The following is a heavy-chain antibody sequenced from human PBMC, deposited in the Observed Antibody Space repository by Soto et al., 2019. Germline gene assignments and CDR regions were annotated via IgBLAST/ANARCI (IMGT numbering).Heavy chain of an antibody. J-gene: IGHJ4*02. CDR1: GDTFTDYY. V-gene: IGHV1-46*01. D-gene: IGHD2-21*02. CDR3: ARGGHVVVVTAALDY. Sequence: QVQLMQSGAEVKKPGASVKVSCKASGDTFTDYYIHWVRQAPGQGLEWMGTVNPSGGHTTYAQHFLGRVTMTRDTSNSTLYMELTSLTSGDTAIYYCARGGHVVVVTAALDYWGQGTLVTVSS. CDR2: VNPSGGHT.